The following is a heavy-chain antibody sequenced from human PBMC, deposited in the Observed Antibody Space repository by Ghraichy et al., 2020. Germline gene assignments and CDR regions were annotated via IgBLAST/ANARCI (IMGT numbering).Heavy chain of an antibody. CDR2: ITSSSRTI. J-gene: IGHJ6*02. V-gene: IGHV3-48*02. CDR1: GFTFSGYP. CDR3: ARGSTVVRFFYYDGMDV. D-gene: IGHD4-23*01. Sequence: GSLSLSCVGSGFTFSGYPMNWVRQSPGKGLEWVSYITSSSRTISYADSVKGRFTISRDNAHNSLYLQMNSLRDEDTAVYYCARGSTVVRFFYYDGMDVWGQGTTVTVSS.